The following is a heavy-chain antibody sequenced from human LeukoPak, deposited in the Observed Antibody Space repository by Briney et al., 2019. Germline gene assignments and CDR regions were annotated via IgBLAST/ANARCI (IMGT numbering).Heavy chain of an antibody. Sequence: GEPLKISCQASGYDFAGYWIAWVRRMPGKGLEWMGIIYPGDSHTRYSPSFQGQVTISADKSISTAYLQWSSLKASDTAMYYCARGRGHTVTAWFDPWGQGTLVTVSS. V-gene: IGHV5-51*01. CDR1: GYDFAGYW. J-gene: IGHJ5*02. D-gene: IGHD4-11*01. CDR3: ARGRGHTVTAWFDP. CDR2: IYPGDSHT.